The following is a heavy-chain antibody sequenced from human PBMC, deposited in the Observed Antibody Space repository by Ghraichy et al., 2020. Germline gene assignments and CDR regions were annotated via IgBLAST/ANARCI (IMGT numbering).Heavy chain of an antibody. CDR1: GGSISSGGYY. D-gene: IGHD3-22*01. CDR3: ARGDNSGFYPYYFDY. Sequence: SETLSLTCTVSGGSISSGGYYWNWIRHHPTKGLEWIGYIYYSGSTYYHPSLKSRVTISVDTSKNEFSLKLSSVTAADTAVYYCARGDNSGFYPYYFDYWGQGTLVTVSS. CDR2: IYYSGST. V-gene: IGHV4-31*03. J-gene: IGHJ4*02.